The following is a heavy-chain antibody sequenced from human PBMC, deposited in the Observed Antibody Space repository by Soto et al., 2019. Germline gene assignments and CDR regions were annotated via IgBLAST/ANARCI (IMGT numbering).Heavy chain of an antibody. CDR3: ARGHSASGKYCGGDCYSDY. CDR1: GYTFTSYG. V-gene: IGHV1-18*01. CDR2: ISAYNGNT. J-gene: IGHJ4*02. Sequence: QVQLVQSGAEVKKPGASVKVSCKASGYTFTSYGISWVRQAPGQGLERMGWISAYNGNTNYAEKLQGRVTKTTDTSTSTAYMELRSLRSDDTAVYYCARGHSASGKYCGGDCYSDYWGQGTLVTVSS. D-gene: IGHD2-21*02.